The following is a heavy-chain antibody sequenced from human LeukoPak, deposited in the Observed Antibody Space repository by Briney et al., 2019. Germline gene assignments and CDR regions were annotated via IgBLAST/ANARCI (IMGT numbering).Heavy chain of an antibody. Sequence: SGGSLRLSCTASGFAFSVYGMHWVRQAPGKGLEWVSSISSSSNYIHYADSVKGRFTISRDNAKNSLYLQMNSLRAEDTAVYFCARGTLGAWGWWGQGTLVTVSA. V-gene: IGHV3-21*01. CDR3: ARGTLGAWGW. CDR1: GFAFSVYG. CDR2: ISSSSNYI. J-gene: IGHJ4*02. D-gene: IGHD6-19*01.